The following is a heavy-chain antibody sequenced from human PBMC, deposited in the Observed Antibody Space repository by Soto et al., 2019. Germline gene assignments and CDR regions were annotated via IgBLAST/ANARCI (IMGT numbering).Heavy chain of an antibody. CDR1: GGSISNGGFY. D-gene: IGHD3-16*02. CDR3: ASHRRSVWGSYRPPFDY. Sequence: QVQLQESGPGLVRPSQTLSLTCTVSGGSISNGGFYWSWIRQRPGKGLEWIGNIFYSGNTDYNPSLTSRVTISIDTSRNQFSLKLNSVTAADTSVYYCASHRRSVWGSYRPPFDYWCQGTLVTVSS. J-gene: IGHJ4*02. V-gene: IGHV4-31*03. CDR2: IFYSGNT.